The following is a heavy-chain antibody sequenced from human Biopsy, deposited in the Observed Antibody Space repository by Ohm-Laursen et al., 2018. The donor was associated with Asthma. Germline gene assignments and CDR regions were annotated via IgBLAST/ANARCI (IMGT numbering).Heavy chain of an antibody. CDR1: GDTFSSCG. J-gene: IGHJ4*02. V-gene: IGHV1-69*13. CDR2: IIPIFGTT. D-gene: IGHD3-10*01. CDR3: ASETGHSYGSGSEYYFDY. Sequence: SVKVSCKASGDTFSSCGVNWVRQAPGQGLEWMGGIIPIFGTTSYAQKFKGRVTITADESSSTAYMELSSLRSEDTAVYYCASETGHSYGSGSEYYFDYWGLGTLVTVSS.